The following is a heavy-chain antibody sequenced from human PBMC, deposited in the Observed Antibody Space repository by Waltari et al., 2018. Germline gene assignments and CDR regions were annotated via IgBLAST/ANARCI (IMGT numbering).Heavy chain of an antibody. D-gene: IGHD7-27*01. CDR2: ISSRGSYI. J-gene: IGHJ4*02. CDR1: GFTFSLFR. V-gene: IGHV3-21*06. Sequence: EVQLVESGGGLVKTGGSLRLSCADSGFTFSLFRMNWVRQAPGRGLEWVSTISSRGSYIYYADSVKGRFTISRDNAKNSVYLQMNSLRVDDTAVYYCTMAPDVPVRPTWGWGQGSLVTVSS. CDR3: TMAPDVPVRPTWG.